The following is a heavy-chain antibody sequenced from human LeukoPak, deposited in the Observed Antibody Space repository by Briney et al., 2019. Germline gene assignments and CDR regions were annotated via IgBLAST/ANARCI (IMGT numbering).Heavy chain of an antibody. CDR2: IGGSGSST. V-gene: IGHV3-23*01. CDR1: GFSFSTYA. D-gene: IGHD3-10*01. J-gene: IGHJ4*02. Sequence: GGSLRLSCAASGFSFSTYAINWVRQAPGKGLEWVSGIGGSGSSTYYADSVKGRFTISRDNSKNTVYLQMSSLSAEDTAVYYCGRGRRGSGSYYFDYWGQGTLVIVSS. CDR3: GRGRRGSGSYYFDY.